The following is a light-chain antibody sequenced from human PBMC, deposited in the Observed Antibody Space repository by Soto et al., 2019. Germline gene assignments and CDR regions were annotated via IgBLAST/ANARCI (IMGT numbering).Light chain of an antibody. CDR2: GAS. Sequence: EIVLTQSPGTLSLSPEERATLSCRASQSISSNYLAWYQQKPGQAPRLLIHGASSRASGTPDRFSGSGSGTDFTLTISRLEPEDFAVYYCQQYGSSPPITFGPGTKVDIK. J-gene: IGKJ3*01. CDR3: QQYGSSPPIT. V-gene: IGKV3-20*01. CDR1: QSISSNY.